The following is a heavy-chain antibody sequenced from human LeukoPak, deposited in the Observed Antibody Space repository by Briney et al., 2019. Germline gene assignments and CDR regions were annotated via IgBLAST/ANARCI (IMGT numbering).Heavy chain of an antibody. CDR1: GFTFDDYA. CDR3: ATGSGSSDAFDI. CDR2: ISWNSGSI. V-gene: IGHV3-9*01. D-gene: IGHD1-26*01. J-gene: IGHJ3*02. Sequence: GRSLRLSCAASGFTFDDYAMHWVRQAPGKGLEWVSGISWNSGSIGYADSVKGRFTISRDNAKNSLYLQMNSLRAEDTALYYCATGSGSSDAFDIWAKGQWSPSLQ.